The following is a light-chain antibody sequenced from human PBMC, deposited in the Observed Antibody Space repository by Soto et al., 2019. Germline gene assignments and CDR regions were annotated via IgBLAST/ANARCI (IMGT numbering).Light chain of an antibody. J-gene: IGKJ4*01. CDR2: GAS. V-gene: IGKV3-20*01. Sequence: SVLTQPPSTLSLSPGQRSTLACRASQSVSSSYLAWYQQKTGQAPRLXIYGASSRATGIPDRFSGSGYGTDVTLTISRLETEDFAVYYCQQYGSSPLTFGGGTKVDIK. CDR1: QSVSSSY. CDR3: QQYGSSPLT.